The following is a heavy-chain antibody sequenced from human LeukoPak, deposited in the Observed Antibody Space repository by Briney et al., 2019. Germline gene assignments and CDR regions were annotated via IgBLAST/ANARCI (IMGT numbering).Heavy chain of an antibody. CDR1: GFTFSGSA. Sequence: GGSLRLSCAASGFTFSGSAMHWVRQASGKGLEWVGRIRSKANSYATAYAASVKGRFTISRDDSKNTAYLQMNSLKTEDTAVYYCTSPPGSAAVPFDYWGQGTLVTVSS. CDR3: TSPPGSAAVPFDY. V-gene: IGHV3-73*01. CDR2: IRSKANSYAT. D-gene: IGHD6-13*01. J-gene: IGHJ4*02.